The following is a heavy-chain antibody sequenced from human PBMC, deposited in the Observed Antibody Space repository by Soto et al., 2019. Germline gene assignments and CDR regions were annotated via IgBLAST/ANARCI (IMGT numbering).Heavy chain of an antibody. CDR1: GGSISSSSYY. J-gene: IGHJ5*02. Sequence: SETLSLTCTVSGGSISSSSYYWGWIRQPPGKGLEWIGSIYYSGSTYYNPSLKSRVTISVDTSKNQFSLKLSSVTAADTAVYYCARQGLNVLRFLEWSPNWFDPWGQGTLVTVSS. V-gene: IGHV4-39*01. D-gene: IGHD3-3*01. CDR3: ARQGLNVLRFLEWSPNWFDP. CDR2: IYYSGST.